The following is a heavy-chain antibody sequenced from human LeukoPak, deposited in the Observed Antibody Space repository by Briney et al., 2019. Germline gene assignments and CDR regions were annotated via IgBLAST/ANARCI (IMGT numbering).Heavy chain of an antibody. J-gene: IGHJ4*02. V-gene: IGHV4-31*03. CDR1: GGSISSGRYY. CDR2: IYYSGST. Sequence: SETLSLSCTVSGGSISSGRYYWDWIRQHPGKGLEWLGFIYYSGSTNYNPSLKGRVIISLDTAKNHFSLKLSYVPAAENAVYYCARADYDILTGYYLDYWGQGTLVTVSS. CDR3: ARADYDILTGYYLDY. D-gene: IGHD3-9*01.